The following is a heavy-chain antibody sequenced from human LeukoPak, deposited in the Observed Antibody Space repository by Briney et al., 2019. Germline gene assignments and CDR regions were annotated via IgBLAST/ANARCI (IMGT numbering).Heavy chain of an antibody. Sequence: ASVKVSCKASGGTFSSYAISWVRQAPGQGLEWMGGIIPILGTANYAQKFQGRVTITTDESTSTAYMELSSLRSEDTAVYYCATSPTTADAFDIWGQGTMVTVSS. J-gene: IGHJ3*02. D-gene: IGHD1-1*01. CDR3: ATSPTTADAFDI. CDR1: GGTFSSYA. V-gene: IGHV1-69*05. CDR2: IIPILGTA.